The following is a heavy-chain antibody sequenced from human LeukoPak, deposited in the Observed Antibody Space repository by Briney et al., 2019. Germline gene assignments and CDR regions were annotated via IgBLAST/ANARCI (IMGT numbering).Heavy chain of an antibody. CDR3: AKDRRGPSTGWRLFLDY. CDR2: VSGSGTNT. J-gene: IGHJ4*02. CDR1: GFTFSSYA. Sequence: GGSLRLSCAASGFTFSSYAVRWVRQAPGKGLEWVSAVSGSGTNTYYADSVRGRFTISRDNSKNTLYLQINSLRADDTAVYYCAKDRRGPSTGWRLFLDYWGQGTLVTVSS. D-gene: IGHD6-19*01. V-gene: IGHV3-23*01.